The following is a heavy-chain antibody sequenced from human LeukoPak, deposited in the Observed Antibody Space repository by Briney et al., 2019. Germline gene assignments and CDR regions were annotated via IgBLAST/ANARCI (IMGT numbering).Heavy chain of an antibody. CDR1: GGSISSYY. J-gene: IGHJ4*02. Sequence: SETLSLTCTVSGGSISSYYWSWIRQPPAKGLEWVGYIYYTGSTDYNPSLKSRVTISVDTSKNQLSLKLSSVTAADKAVYYCAREVGSSGWTEYWRQGTLVTVSS. CDR3: AREVGSSGWTEY. CDR2: IYYTGST. V-gene: IGHV4-59*01. D-gene: IGHD3-22*01.